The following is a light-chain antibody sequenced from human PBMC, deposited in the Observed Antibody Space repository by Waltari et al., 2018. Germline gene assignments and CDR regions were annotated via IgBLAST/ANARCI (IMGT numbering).Light chain of an antibody. Sequence: EIVLTQSPATLSLSPGERATLSCRASQSVSNYLAWYQQKPGQAPRLLIYAASNRATGIPARFSGSGSGTDFTLTISSLEPEDFAVYYCQQRGNWPRITFGQGTRLEIK. V-gene: IGKV3-11*01. CDR3: QQRGNWPRIT. CDR2: AAS. J-gene: IGKJ5*01. CDR1: QSVSNY.